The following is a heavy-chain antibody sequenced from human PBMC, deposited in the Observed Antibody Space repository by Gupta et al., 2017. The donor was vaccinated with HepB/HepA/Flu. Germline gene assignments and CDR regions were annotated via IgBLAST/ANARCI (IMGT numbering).Heavy chain of an antibody. CDR2: ISGRGGST. Sequence: EVQLLVSGGGLVQLGGSLRPSCAASGFTFSSYAMSWVRQAPGKGLEWVSAISGRGGSTYYADSVKGRFTISRDNSKNTLYLQMNSLRAEDTAVYYCEKDVEAVADSFDYWGQGTLVTFSA. CDR1: GFTFSSYA. CDR3: EKDVEAVADSFDY. J-gene: IGHJ4*02. D-gene: IGHD6-19*01. V-gene: IGHV3-23*01.